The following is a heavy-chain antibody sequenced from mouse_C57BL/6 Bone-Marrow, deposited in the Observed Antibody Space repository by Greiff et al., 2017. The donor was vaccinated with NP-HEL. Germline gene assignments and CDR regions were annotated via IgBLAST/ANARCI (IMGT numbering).Heavy chain of an antibody. Sequence: VQLQQSGAELVKPGASVKLSCKASGYTFTSYWMHWVKQRPGQGLEWIGMIHPNSGSTNYNEKFKSKATLTVDKSSSTAYMQLSSLTSEDSAVYYCARKGYYGSSYYFDYWGQGTTLTVSS. CDR1: GYTFTSYW. V-gene: IGHV1-64*01. CDR2: IHPNSGST. J-gene: IGHJ2*01. D-gene: IGHD1-1*01. CDR3: ARKGYYGSSYYFDY.